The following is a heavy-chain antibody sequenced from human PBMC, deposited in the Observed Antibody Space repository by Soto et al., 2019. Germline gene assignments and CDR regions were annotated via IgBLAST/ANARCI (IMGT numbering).Heavy chain of an antibody. Sequence: XSVKVSCKASGYSFTSYAMHWVRQAPGQRLEWMGWINAGNGNTKYSQKFQGRVTITRDTSASTAYMELSSLRSEDTAVYYCARGFSGYDRRIDYWGQGTLVTVSS. J-gene: IGHJ4*02. CDR2: INAGNGNT. CDR1: GYSFTSYA. D-gene: IGHD5-12*01. V-gene: IGHV1-3*01. CDR3: ARGFSGYDRRIDY.